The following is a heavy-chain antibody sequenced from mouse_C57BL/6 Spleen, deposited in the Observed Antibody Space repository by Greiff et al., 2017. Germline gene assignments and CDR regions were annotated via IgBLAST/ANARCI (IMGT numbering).Heavy chain of an antibody. CDR3: ARGGSLYYAMDY. J-gene: IGHJ4*01. CDR2: INYDGSST. Sequence: EVQVVESEGGLVQPGSSMKLSCTASGFTFSDYYMAWVRQVPEKGLEWVANINYDGSSTYYLDSLKSRFIISRDNAKNILYLQMSSLKSEDTATYYCARGGSLYYAMDYWGQGTSVTVSS. V-gene: IGHV5-16*01. CDR1: GFTFSDYY.